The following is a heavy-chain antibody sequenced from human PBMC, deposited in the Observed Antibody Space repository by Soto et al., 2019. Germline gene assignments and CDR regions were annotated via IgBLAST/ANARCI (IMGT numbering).Heavy chain of an antibody. CDR2: INHSGST. D-gene: IGHD2-2*01. J-gene: IGHJ5*02. CDR1: VVSFSGYY. V-gene: IGHV4-34*01. Sequence: PSETLSLTCAFYVVSFSGYYWSCIRHPPGKWLEWIGEINHSGSTNYNPSLKSRVTISVDTSKNQFSLKLSSVTAADTAVYYCARGRRYCSSTSSYPWFEPWGQGTLVIVSS. CDR3: ARGRRYCSSTSSYPWFEP.